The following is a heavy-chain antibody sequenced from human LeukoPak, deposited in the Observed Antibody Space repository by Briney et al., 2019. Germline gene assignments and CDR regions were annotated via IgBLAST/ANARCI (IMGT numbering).Heavy chain of an antibody. D-gene: IGHD4-17*01. J-gene: IGHJ3*02. Sequence: SGTLSLTCAVFGDSISSSNWWSWVRQPPGKGLEWIGEIYHGGTTNYNPSLKSRVTISIDKSENHFSLNLSSVSAADTAVYYCATTTVTPNGDAFDIWGQGTLVTVSS. CDR2: IYHGGTT. CDR1: GDSISSSNW. CDR3: ATTTVTPNGDAFDI. V-gene: IGHV4-4*02.